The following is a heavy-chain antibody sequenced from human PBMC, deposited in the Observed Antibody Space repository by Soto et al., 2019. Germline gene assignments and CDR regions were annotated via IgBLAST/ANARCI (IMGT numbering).Heavy chain of an antibody. CDR1: GGSISSYY. D-gene: IGHD3-10*01. Sequence: SETLSLTCTVSGGSISSYYWSWIRQPPGKGLEWIGYIYYSGSTNYNPSLKSRVTISVDTSKNQFSLKLSSVTAADTAVYYCAGGYGSGRDNWFDPWGQGTLVTVSS. CDR3: AGGYGSGRDNWFDP. V-gene: IGHV4-59*01. CDR2: IYYSGST. J-gene: IGHJ5*02.